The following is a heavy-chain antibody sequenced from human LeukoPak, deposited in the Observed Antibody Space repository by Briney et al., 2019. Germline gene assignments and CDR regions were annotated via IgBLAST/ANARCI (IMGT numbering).Heavy chain of an antibody. D-gene: IGHD3-3*01. J-gene: IGHJ4*02. CDR2: IYSGGST. CDR1: GFTFGDYA. Sequence: GGSLRLSCTASGFTFGDYALSWFRQAPGKGLEWVSVIYSGGSTYYADSVKGRFTISRDNSKNTLYLQMNSLRAEDTAVYYCARGGSGYFDYWGQGTLVTVSS. V-gene: IGHV3-66*01. CDR3: ARGGSGYFDY.